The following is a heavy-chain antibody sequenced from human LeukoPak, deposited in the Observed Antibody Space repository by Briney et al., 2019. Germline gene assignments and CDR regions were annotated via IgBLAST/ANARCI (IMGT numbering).Heavy chain of an antibody. CDR3: AREGRAAAAYYFDY. J-gene: IGHJ4*02. Sequence: ASVKVSCKASGYTFTGYYMHWVRQAPGQGLEWMGWINPNSGLTHFAQKFQGRVTMTSDTSISTGYMELSSLRSDDTAVYYCAREGRAAAAYYFDYWGQGTLVTVSS. CDR2: INPNSGLT. D-gene: IGHD6-13*01. V-gene: IGHV1-2*02. CDR1: GYTFTGYY.